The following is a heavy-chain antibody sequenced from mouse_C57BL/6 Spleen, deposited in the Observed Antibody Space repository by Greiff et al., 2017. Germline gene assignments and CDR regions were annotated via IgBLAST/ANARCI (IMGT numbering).Heavy chain of an antibody. J-gene: IGHJ1*03. CDR3: ARTPSTVVPHWYFDV. D-gene: IGHD1-1*01. CDR1: GYTFTSYW. V-gene: IGHV1-55*01. CDR2: IYPGRGST. Sequence: QVQLQQPGAELVKPGASVKMSCKASGYTFTSYWITWVKQRPGQGLEWIGDIYPGRGSTNYNEKFKSKATLTVDKSSSTAYMQLSSLTSEDSAVYYCARTPSTVVPHWYFDVWGTGTTVTVSS.